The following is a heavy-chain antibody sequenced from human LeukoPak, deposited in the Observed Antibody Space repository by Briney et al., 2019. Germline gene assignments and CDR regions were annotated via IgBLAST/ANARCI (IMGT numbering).Heavy chain of an antibody. V-gene: IGHV4-59*01. D-gene: IGHD5-24*01. CDR3: AREDGSTSSFDY. J-gene: IGHJ4*02. CDR1: GGSITSYY. CDR2: IYYSGNT. Sequence: SETLSLTCTVSGGSITSYYWSWIRQPPAEGLEWMGYIYYSGNTNYNPSLKSRVTISVDTSKNQFSLKLSSVTAADTAVYYCAREDGSTSSFDYWGQGTLVTVSS.